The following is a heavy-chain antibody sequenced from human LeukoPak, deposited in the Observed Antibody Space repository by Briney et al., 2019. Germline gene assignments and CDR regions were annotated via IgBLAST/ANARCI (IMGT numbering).Heavy chain of an antibody. Sequence: GGSLRLSCAASGFTFSSYSMNWVRQAPGKGLEWVSSISSSSSYIYYADSVMGRFTISRDNAKNSLYLQMNSLRAEDTAVYYCAELGITMIGGVWGKGTTVTISS. D-gene: IGHD3-10*02. CDR1: GFTFSSYS. CDR3: AELGITMIGGV. CDR2: ISSSSSYI. V-gene: IGHV3-21*01. J-gene: IGHJ6*04.